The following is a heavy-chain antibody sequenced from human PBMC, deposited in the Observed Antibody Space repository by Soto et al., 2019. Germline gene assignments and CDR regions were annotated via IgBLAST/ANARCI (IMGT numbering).Heavy chain of an antibody. CDR3: ARCTPLNCSSTSCYAAGYYGMDV. Sequence: PSVKVSCKASGGTFSSYAISWVRQAPGQGLEWMGWINPNSGGTNYAQKFQGWVTMTRDTSISTAYMELSRLRSDDTAVYYCARCTPLNCSSTSCYAAGYYGMDVWGQGTTVTVSS. D-gene: IGHD2-2*01. V-gene: IGHV1-2*04. CDR1: GGTFSSYA. J-gene: IGHJ6*02. CDR2: INPNSGGT.